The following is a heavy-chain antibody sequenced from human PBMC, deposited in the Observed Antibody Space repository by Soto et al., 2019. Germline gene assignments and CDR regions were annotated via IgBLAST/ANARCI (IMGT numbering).Heavy chain of an antibody. CDR2: IYPGDSDT. J-gene: IGHJ3*02. D-gene: IGHD3-22*01. CDR1: GYSFTSYW. Sequence: GESLKISCKGSGYSFTSYWIGWVRQMPGKGLEWMGIIYPGDSDTRYSPSFQGQVTISADKSISTAYLQWSGLKASDTAMYYCARLLWGSYYDSSGYYSKVSAHNAFDIWGQGTMVTVSS. CDR3: ARLLWGSYYDSSGYYSKVSAHNAFDI. V-gene: IGHV5-51*01.